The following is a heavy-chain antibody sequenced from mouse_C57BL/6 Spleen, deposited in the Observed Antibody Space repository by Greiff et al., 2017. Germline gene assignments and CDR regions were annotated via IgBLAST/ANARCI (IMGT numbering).Heavy chain of an antibody. CDR3: ARQREEAQATIAY. V-gene: IGHV5-6*01. Sequence: VQLKQSGGDLVKPGGSLKLSCAASGFTFSSYGMSWVRQTPDKRLEWVATISSGGSYTYYPDSVKGRFTISRDNAKNTLYLQMSSLKSEDTAMYYCARQREEAQATIAYWGQGTLVTVSA. J-gene: IGHJ3*01. D-gene: IGHD3-2*02. CDR1: GFTFSSYG. CDR2: ISSGGSYT.